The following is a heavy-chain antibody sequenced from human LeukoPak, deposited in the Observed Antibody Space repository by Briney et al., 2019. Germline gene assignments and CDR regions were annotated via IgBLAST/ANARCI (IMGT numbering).Heavy chain of an antibody. J-gene: IGHJ4*02. CDR3: ARQGDSSGYYYFDY. CDR2: IYYSGST. CDR1: GGSISSSSYY. V-gene: IGHV4-39*01. D-gene: IGHD3-22*01. Sequence: SETLSLTCTVSGGSISSSSYYWGWIRQPPGKGLEWIGSIYYSGSTYYNPSLKSRVTISVDTSKNQFSLKLSSVTAADTAVYYCARQGDSSGYYYFDYWGQGTLVTVSP.